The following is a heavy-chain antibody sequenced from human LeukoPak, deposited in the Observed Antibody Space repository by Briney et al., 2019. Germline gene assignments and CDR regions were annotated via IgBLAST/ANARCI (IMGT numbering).Heavy chain of an antibody. CDR1: GFTCSIYW. Sequence: GGSLSLSCAASGFTCSIYWMSWVRQAPGKGLEWVANINQDGSEKYYVDSVKGRFTISRDNAKKSLYLQMNSLRAEDTAVYYYARDKSVGASPFDSWGQGTLVTVSS. CDR2: INQDGSEK. V-gene: IGHV3-7*05. J-gene: IGHJ4*02. D-gene: IGHD1-26*01. CDR3: ARDKSVGASPFDS.